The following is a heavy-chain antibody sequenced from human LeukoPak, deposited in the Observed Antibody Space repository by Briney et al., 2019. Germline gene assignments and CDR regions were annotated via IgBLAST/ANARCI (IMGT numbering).Heavy chain of an antibody. CDR2: LHHTRST. CDR1: GYSIRSGYY. CDR3: ARDRESSPWELLLDY. D-gene: IGHD3-10*01. J-gene: IGHJ4*02. V-gene: IGHV4-38-2*02. Sequence: SETLSLTCDVSGYSIRSGYYWAWIRPPPGKGLEWIGSLHHTRSTYYNPSLKSRVTMSVDRSNNKFSLQLSSAMSAHMAVDYCARDRESSPWELLLDYWGQGILVTVSS.